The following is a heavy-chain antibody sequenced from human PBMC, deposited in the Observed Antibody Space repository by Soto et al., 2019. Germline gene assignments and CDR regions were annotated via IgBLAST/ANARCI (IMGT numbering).Heavy chain of an antibody. V-gene: IGHV4-30-4*01. Sequence: QVQLQESGPGLVKPSQTLSLTCTVSGGSISSGDYYWSWIRQPPGKGLEWIGYIYYSGSTYYNPSPKSRVTISVDTSTNQFALKLSSVTAADTAVDYCASDRARSYYYYGMDGGGQGTTVTVSS. CDR2: IYYSGST. D-gene: IGHD3-10*01. J-gene: IGHJ6*02. CDR3: ASDRARSYYYYGMDG. CDR1: GGSISSGDYY.